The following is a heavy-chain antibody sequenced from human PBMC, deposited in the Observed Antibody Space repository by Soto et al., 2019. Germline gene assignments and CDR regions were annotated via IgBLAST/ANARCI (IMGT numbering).Heavy chain of an antibody. CDR3: ARHFQDYYDSSGSGPAFDI. Sequence: GESLKISCKGSGYSFTSYWIGWVRQMPGKGLEWMGIIYPGDFDTRYSPSFQGQVTISADKSISTAYLQRSSLKASDTAMYYCARHFQDYYDSSGSGPAFDIWGQGTMVTVSS. J-gene: IGHJ3*02. CDR2: IYPGDFDT. CDR1: GYSFTSYW. V-gene: IGHV5-51*01. D-gene: IGHD3-22*01.